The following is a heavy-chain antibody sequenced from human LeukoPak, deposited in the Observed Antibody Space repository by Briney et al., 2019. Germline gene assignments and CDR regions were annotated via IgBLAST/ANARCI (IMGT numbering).Heavy chain of an antibody. Sequence: SETLSLTCSVSGGSISSYYWSWIRQPPGKGLEWIGYIYYSGSTNYNPSLKSRVTISIDTSKNQFSLKLSSVTAADTAVYYCARQIYYGSGSPNWFDPWGQGTLVTVSS. CDR3: ARQIYYGSGSPNWFDP. D-gene: IGHD3-10*01. CDR2: IYYSGST. J-gene: IGHJ5*02. V-gene: IGHV4-59*01. CDR1: GGSISSYY.